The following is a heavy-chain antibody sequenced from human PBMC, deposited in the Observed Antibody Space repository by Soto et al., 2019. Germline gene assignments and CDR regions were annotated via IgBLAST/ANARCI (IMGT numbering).Heavy chain of an antibody. D-gene: IGHD5-12*01. CDR2: ISGSGGST. V-gene: IGHV3-23*01. CDR1: GFTFSGYA. CDR3: AKVVNEAVWLGGMDV. Sequence: EVQLLESGGGLVQPGGSLRLSCAASGFTFSGYAMSWVRQAPGKGLEWVSGISGSGGSTHYAESVKGRITISRDKSKNTVYLQMNSLRAEDTAVYYCAKVVNEAVWLGGMDVWGQGTTVTVSS. J-gene: IGHJ6*02.